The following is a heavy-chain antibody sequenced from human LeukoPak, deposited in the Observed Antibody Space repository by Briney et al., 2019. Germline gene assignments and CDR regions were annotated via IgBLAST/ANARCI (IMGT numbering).Heavy chain of an antibody. J-gene: IGHJ4*02. D-gene: IGHD5-18*01. Sequence: TSETLSLTCAVSGYSISSGYYWGWIRQPPGKGLEWIGSIYHSGSTYYNPSLKSRVTISVDTSKNQFSLKLSSVTAADTAVYYCARSRLWLHDIDYWGQGTLVTVSS. CDR3: ARSRLWLHDIDY. V-gene: IGHV4-38-2*01. CDR2: IYHSGST. CDR1: GYSISSGYY.